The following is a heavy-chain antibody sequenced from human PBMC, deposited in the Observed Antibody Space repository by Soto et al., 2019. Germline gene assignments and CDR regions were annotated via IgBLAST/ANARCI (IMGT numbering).Heavy chain of an antibody. CDR3: ARPGSIVGATNDAFDI. CDR1: GGSISSSSYY. J-gene: IGHJ3*02. V-gene: IGHV4-39*01. Sequence: SETLSLTCTVSGGSISSSSYYWGWIRQPPGKGLEWIGSIYYSGSTYYNPSLKSRVTISVDTSKNQFSLKLSSVTAADTAVYYCARPGSIVGATNDAFDIWGQGTMVTVSS. D-gene: IGHD1-26*01. CDR2: IYYSGST.